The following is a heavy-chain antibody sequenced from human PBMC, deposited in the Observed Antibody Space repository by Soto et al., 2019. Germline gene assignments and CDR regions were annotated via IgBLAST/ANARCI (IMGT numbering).Heavy chain of an antibody. CDR2: INHSGST. V-gene: IGHV4-34*01. D-gene: IGHD5-18*01. Sequence: QVQLQQWGAGLLKPSETLSLTCAVYGGSFSGYYWSWIRQPPGKGLEWIGEINHSGSTNYNPSLKSRVTIPVDTSKNQFSLKLSSVTAADTAVYYCARGPDTAMDNGYFDYWGQGTLVTVSS. CDR1: GGSFSGYY. CDR3: ARGPDTAMDNGYFDY. J-gene: IGHJ4*02.